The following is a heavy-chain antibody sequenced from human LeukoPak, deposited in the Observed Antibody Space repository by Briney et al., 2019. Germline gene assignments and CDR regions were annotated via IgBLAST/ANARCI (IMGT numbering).Heavy chain of an antibody. V-gene: IGHV4-39*01. CDR1: GGSISSYY. Sequence: SETLSLTCTVSGGSISSYYWGWIRQPPGKGLEWIGSIYYSGSTYYNPSLKSRVTISVDTSKNQFSLKLSSVTAADTAVYYCARHGAIAVAGTENFDYWGQGTLVTVSS. D-gene: IGHD6-19*01. CDR2: IYYSGST. J-gene: IGHJ4*02. CDR3: ARHGAIAVAGTENFDY.